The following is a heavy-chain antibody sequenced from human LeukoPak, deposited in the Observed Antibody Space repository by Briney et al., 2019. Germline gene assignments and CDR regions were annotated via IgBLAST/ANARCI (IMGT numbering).Heavy chain of an antibody. Sequence: GGSLRLSCAASGFTFSSYSMNWVRQAPGKGLEWVSSINSSSSYIYYADSVKGRFTISRDNAKNSLYLQMNSLRAEDTAVYYCARDRLYCSSTSCPGDYWGQGTLVTVSS. CDR1: GFTFSSYS. V-gene: IGHV3-21*01. CDR3: ARDRLYCSSTSCPGDY. J-gene: IGHJ4*02. D-gene: IGHD2-2*01. CDR2: INSSSSYI.